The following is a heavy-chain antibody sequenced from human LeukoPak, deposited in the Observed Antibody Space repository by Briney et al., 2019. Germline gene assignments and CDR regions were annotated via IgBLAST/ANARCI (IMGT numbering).Heavy chain of an antibody. CDR3: AKEPYYDFWSGYLPFDY. J-gene: IGHJ4*02. CDR2: ISGSGGST. CDR1: GFTFSSYA. Sequence: PGGSLRLSCAASGFTFSSYAMSWVRQAPGKGLEWVSAISGSGGSTYYADSVKGRFTISRDNSKNTLYLQMNSLRAEDTAVYYCAKEPYYDFWSGYLPFDYWGQGTLVTVSS. V-gene: IGHV3-23*01. D-gene: IGHD3-3*01.